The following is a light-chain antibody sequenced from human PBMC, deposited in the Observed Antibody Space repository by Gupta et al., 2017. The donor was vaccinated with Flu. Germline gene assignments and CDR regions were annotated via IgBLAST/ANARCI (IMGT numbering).Light chain of an antibody. CDR3: AAWDDSLKNVA. Sequence: QSVLTHPPSASGSPGHGITITFSGSSSNIGINSVYWYQQFPGTAPKVLIYKSNQRPSGVPARFSGSKSGTSASLAISWLRSEDEADYYCAAWDDSLKNVAFGGGTKLTVL. J-gene: IGLJ2*01. CDR1: SSNIGINS. V-gene: IGLV1-47*01. CDR2: KSN.